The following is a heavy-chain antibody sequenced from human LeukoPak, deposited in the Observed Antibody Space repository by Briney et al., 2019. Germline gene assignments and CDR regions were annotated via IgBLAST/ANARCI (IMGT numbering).Heavy chain of an antibody. CDR2: ISAYNGNT. CDR1: GYTFTRYG. V-gene: IGHV1-18*01. D-gene: IGHD2/OR15-2a*01. CDR3: ARDWSSTSPYYFDY. Sequence: ASVRVSRMASGYTFTRYGISWVPEAPGQGREWMGWISAYNGNTNDAQKLQGRVTMTTDTSTSTAYMELRSLRSDDTAVYYCARDWSSTSPYYFDYWGQGTLVTVSS. J-gene: IGHJ4*02.